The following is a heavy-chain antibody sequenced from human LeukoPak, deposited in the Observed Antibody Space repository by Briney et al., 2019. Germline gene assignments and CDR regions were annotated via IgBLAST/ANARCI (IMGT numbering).Heavy chain of an antibody. CDR3: AKAPPGKFDP. Sequence: GGSLRLSCAASGFTFSSYSMDWVRQAPGKGLEWVSYISSSSSTIYYADSVKGRFTISRDNAKNSLYLQMNSPRAEDTAVYYCAKAPPGKFDPWGQGTLVTVSS. J-gene: IGHJ5*02. CDR1: GFTFSSYS. V-gene: IGHV3-48*01. D-gene: IGHD3-10*01. CDR2: ISSSSSTI.